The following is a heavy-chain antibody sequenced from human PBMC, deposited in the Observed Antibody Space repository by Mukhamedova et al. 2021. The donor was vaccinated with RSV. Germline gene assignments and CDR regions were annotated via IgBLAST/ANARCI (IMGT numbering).Heavy chain of an antibody. Sequence: SWVRQAPGQGLEWMGRIIPIFGTANYAQKFQGRVTITADESTSTAYMELSSLRSEDTAVYYCATPHSSGYPDTFDYWGQGTLVTV. D-gene: IGHD3-22*01. CDR2: IIPIFGTA. CDR3: ATPHSSGYPDTFDY. J-gene: IGHJ4*02. V-gene: IGHV1-69*15.